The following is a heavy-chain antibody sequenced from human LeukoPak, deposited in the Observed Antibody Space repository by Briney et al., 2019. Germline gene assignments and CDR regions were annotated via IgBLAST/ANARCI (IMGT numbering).Heavy chain of an antibody. CDR3: AKERGIVVVVAANDY. D-gene: IGHD2-15*01. CDR1: GFTFSSYA. J-gene: IGHJ4*02. CDR2: ISGSGGST. Sequence: PGGSLRLSCAASGFTFSSYAMSWVRQAPGKGLEWVSAISGSGGSTYYAESVKGRFTISRDNSKNTLYLQMNSLRAEDTAVYYCAKERGIVVVVAANDYWGQGTLVTVSS. V-gene: IGHV3-23*01.